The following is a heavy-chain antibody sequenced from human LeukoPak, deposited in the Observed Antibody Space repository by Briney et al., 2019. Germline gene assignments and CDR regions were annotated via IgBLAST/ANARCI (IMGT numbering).Heavy chain of an antibody. V-gene: IGHV3-48*01. CDR1: GFTFSSYS. D-gene: IGHD3-10*01. CDR2: ISSTSSTI. J-gene: IGHJ4*02. CDR3: ARDRGVRGAGLDY. Sequence: GGSLRLSCAASGFTFSSYSVNWVRQAPGKGLEWVSYISSTSSTIYYTDSVKGRFTISRDNAKNSLYLQMNSLRAEDTAVYYCARDRGVRGAGLDYWGQGTLVTVSS.